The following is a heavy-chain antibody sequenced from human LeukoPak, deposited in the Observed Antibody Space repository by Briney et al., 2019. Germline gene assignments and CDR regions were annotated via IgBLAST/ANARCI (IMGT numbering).Heavy chain of an antibody. Sequence: SDTLSLTCTVSGGSISTNSYYWSWIPQPAGKGLEWIGRIYTSGSNHYNPSLKSRVTMSVETSKNQFSLKLSSVTAADTAVYYCARGSSWNGRAFDIWGQGTMVTVSS. CDR2: IYTSGSN. V-gene: IGHV4-61*02. D-gene: IGHD6-13*01. J-gene: IGHJ3*02. CDR1: GGSISTNSYY. CDR3: ARGSSWNGRAFDI.